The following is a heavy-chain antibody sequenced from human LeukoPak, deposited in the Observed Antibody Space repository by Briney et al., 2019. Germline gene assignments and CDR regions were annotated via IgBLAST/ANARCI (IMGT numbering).Heavy chain of an antibody. Sequence: QPGGSLRLSCAASGSTFSSYAMHWVCQAPGKGLEWVAVISYDGSNKYYADSVKGRFTISRDNSKNTLYLQMNSLRAEDTAVYYCAGTKLGRSYGMDVWGQGTTVTVSS. CDR3: AGTKLGRSYGMDV. J-gene: IGHJ6*02. CDR2: ISYDGSNK. V-gene: IGHV3-30-3*01. CDR1: GSTFSSYA. D-gene: IGHD2-2*01.